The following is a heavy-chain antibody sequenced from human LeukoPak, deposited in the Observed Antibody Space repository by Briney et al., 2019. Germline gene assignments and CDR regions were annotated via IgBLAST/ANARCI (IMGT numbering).Heavy chain of an antibody. D-gene: IGHD4-17*01. CDR1: GFTFSSYG. CDR3: AKDRNAVTTRIPDY. Sequence: PGRSLRLSCAASGFTFSSYGMHWVRQAPGKGLEWVAVIPYDGSNKYYADSVKGRFTISRDNSKNTLYLQMNGLRAEDTAVYYCAKDRNAVTTRIPDYWGQGTLVTASS. V-gene: IGHV3-30*18. J-gene: IGHJ4*02. CDR2: IPYDGSNK.